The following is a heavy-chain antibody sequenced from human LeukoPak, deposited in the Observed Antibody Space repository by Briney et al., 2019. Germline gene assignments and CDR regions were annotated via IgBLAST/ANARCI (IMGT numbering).Heavy chain of an antibody. J-gene: IGHJ6*02. V-gene: IGHV3-21*05. Sequence: GGSLRLSCAASGFTFSSYSMTWVRQAPGKGLEWVSYISSSSSYIYYADSVKGRFTISRDNAKNSLYLQMNSLRAEDTAVYYCARDSGGGYYYYGMDVWGQGTTVTVSS. CDR2: ISSSSSYI. D-gene: IGHD1-26*01. CDR1: GFTFSSYS. CDR3: ARDSGGGYYYYGMDV.